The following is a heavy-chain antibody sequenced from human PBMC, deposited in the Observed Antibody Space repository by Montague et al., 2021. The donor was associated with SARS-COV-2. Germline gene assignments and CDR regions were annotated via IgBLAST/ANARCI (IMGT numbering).Heavy chain of an antibody. J-gene: IGHJ4*02. CDR1: GGSFSGYY. D-gene: IGHD1-1*01. CDR3: AKPLATGNYYY. Sequence: SETLSLTCAVYGGSFSGYYWSWIRQPPGKGLEWIGEIYHSGSTNYNPSLKSRVTISVDTSKYQFSLKLSSVTAADTAVYYCAKPLATGNYYYWGQGTLVTVSS. CDR2: IYHSGST. V-gene: IGHV4-34*01.